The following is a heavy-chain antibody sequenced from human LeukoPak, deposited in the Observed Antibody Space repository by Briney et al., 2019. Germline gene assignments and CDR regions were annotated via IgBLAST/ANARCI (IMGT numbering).Heavy chain of an antibody. Sequence: SETLSLTCTVSGGSVTSGSYYWSWIRQSPGKGLEWIGYINYKGSTNHNPSLKSRVTISADTSKNQFSLKVTSVTAADTAVYYCARAPEYQLLFSWFDPWGQGTLVTVSS. CDR2: INYKGST. V-gene: IGHV4-61*01. D-gene: IGHD2-21*02. J-gene: IGHJ5*02. CDR1: GGSVTSGSYY. CDR3: ARAPEYQLLFSWFDP.